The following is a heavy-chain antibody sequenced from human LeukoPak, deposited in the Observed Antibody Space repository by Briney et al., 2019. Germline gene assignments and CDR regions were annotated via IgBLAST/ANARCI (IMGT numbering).Heavy chain of an antibody. CDR2: ISGSGGST. Sequence: GSLRLSCAASGFTFSSYAMSWVRQAPGKGLEWVSAISGSGGSTYYADSVKGRFTISRDNSKNTLYLQMNSLRAEDTAVYYCAKAILWFGELSGGAFDIWGQGTMVTVSS. V-gene: IGHV3-23*01. CDR3: AKAILWFGELSGGAFDI. J-gene: IGHJ3*02. CDR1: GFTFSSYA. D-gene: IGHD3-10*01.